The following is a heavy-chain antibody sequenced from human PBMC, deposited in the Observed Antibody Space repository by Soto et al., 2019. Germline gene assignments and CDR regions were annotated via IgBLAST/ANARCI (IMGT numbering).Heavy chain of an antibody. V-gene: IGHV4-59*01. J-gene: IGHJ6*02. D-gene: IGHD2-21*02. CDR1: GGSISGYY. CDR3: ARDLWGYCGTDCYPLDV. Sequence: SETLSLTCTVSGGSISGYYWSWIRQPPGRGLEWIGYMYKTGSTVYNPPFKSRVTISVDTSKNQFSLKLNSVTAADTAVYYCARDLWGYCGTDCYPLDVWGQGTTVTVS. CDR2: MYKTGST.